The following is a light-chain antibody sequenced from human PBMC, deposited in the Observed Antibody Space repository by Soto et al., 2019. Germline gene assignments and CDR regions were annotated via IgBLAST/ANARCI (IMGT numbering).Light chain of an antibody. CDR3: QQYGGSPPGT. CDR2: GAS. Sequence: EIVWTQSPGTLSLSPGERATLSCRASQSVSSSYLAWYQQKPGQDPRLLIYGASSRATGIPDRFSGSGSGTDFTLTISRLEPEDFAVYYCQQYGGSPPGTFGQGTKVEI. V-gene: IGKV3-20*01. J-gene: IGKJ1*01. CDR1: QSVSSSY.